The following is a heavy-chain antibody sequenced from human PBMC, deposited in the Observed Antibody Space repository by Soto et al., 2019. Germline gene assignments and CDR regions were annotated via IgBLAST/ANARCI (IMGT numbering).Heavy chain of an antibody. D-gene: IGHD1-26*01. J-gene: IGHJ6*02. CDR1: GGSISSYY. Sequence: PSETLSLTCTVPGGSISSYYWSWIRQPPGKGLEWIGYIYYSGSTNYNPSLKSRVTISVDTSKNQFSLKLSSVTAADTAVYYCARSLGRRYGMDVWGQGTTVTVSS. CDR2: IYYSGST. V-gene: IGHV4-59*01. CDR3: ARSLGRRYGMDV.